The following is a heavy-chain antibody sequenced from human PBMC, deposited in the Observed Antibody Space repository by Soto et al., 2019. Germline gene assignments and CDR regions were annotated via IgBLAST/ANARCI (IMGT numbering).Heavy chain of an antibody. CDR1: GCTLSSYS. J-gene: IGHJ4*02. CDR2: ISSSSSYI. Sequence: EVQLVESGGGLVKPGGSLRLSCAASGCTLSSYSMNWVRQAPGKGLEWVSSISSSSSYIYYADSVKGRFTISRDNAKNSLYLQMNSLRAEDTAVYYCARHRGYCSSTSCYAFGYWGQGTLVTVSS. D-gene: IGHD2-2*01. CDR3: ARHRGYCSSTSCYAFGY. V-gene: IGHV3-21*01.